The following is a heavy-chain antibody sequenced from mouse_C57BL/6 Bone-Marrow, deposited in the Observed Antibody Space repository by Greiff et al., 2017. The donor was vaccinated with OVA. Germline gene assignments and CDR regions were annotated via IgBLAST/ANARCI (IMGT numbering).Heavy chain of an antibody. Sequence: EVKLMESGGGLVKPGGSLKLSCAASGFTFSSSTMSWVRQTPEKRLEWVATISGGGGNTYYPDSVKGRFTISRDNAKNTLYLQMSSLRSEDTALYYCARPHYYYGSSYEDWYFDVWGTGTTVTVSS. CDR2: ISGGGGNT. J-gene: IGHJ1*03. CDR3: ARPHYYYGSSYEDWYFDV. V-gene: IGHV5-9*01. D-gene: IGHD1-1*01. CDR1: GFTFSSST.